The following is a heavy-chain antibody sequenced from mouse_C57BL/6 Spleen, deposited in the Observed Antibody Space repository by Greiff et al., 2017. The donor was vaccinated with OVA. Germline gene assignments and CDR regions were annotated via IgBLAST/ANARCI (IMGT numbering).Heavy chain of an antibody. Sequence: QVHVKQSGPELVKPGASVKISCKASGYTFTDYYINWVKQRPGQGLEWIGWIFPGSGSTYYNEKFKGKATLTVDKSSSTAYMLLSSLTSEDSAVYFCARSGDGYYFYAMDYWGQGTSVTVSS. D-gene: IGHD2-3*01. CDR3: ARSGDGYYFYAMDY. V-gene: IGHV1-75*01. CDR2: IFPGSGST. J-gene: IGHJ4*01. CDR1: GYTFTDYY.